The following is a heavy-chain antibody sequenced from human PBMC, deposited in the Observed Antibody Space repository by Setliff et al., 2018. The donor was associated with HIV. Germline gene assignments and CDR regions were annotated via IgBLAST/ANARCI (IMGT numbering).Heavy chain of an antibody. V-gene: IGHV4-38-2*01. CDR3: ARHDVVRGAIDN. Sequence: SETLSLTCAVSGYAINNNFFWGWVRQPPGKGLEWIGSIYHSGSTYYNPSLKSRFTISRDNSKNTLYVQMNSLRAEDTAVYYCARHDVVRGAIDNWGQGTLVTVSS. CDR2: IYHSGST. J-gene: IGHJ4*02. D-gene: IGHD3-10*01. CDR1: GYAINNNFF.